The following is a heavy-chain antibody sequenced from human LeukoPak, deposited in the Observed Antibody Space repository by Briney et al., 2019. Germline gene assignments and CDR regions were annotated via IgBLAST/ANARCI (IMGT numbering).Heavy chain of an antibody. CDR1: GGSISSYY. CDR3: ARGGTYLNRVYYFDY. CDR2: IYYSGST. V-gene: IGHV4-59*01. D-gene: IGHD3-16*01. Sequence: PSETLSLTCTVSGGSISSYYWSWIRQPPGKGLEWIGYIYYSGSTNYNPSLKSRVSISEDTSKNQFSLKLSSVTAADTAVYYCARGGTYLNRVYYFDYWGQGTLVTVSS. J-gene: IGHJ4*02.